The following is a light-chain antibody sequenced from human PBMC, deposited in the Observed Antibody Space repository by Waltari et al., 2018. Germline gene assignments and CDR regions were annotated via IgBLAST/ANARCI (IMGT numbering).Light chain of an antibody. J-gene: IGLJ2*01. CDR2: GFN. CDR3: QSYDTSLSVV. V-gene: IGLV1-40*01. CDR1: GSTLGAGSA. Sequence: QSVLTQPPSVSGAPGQRVTISCTGGGSTLGAGSAVTWYRQLPGKAPALLLDGFNNRPSGVPDRFFGSLSGTSASLAITGLQAEDEADYYCQSYDTSLSVVFGGGTKLTV.